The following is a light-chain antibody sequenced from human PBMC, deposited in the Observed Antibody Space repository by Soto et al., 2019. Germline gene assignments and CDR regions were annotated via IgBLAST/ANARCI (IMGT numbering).Light chain of an antibody. V-gene: IGLV2-14*01. J-gene: IGLJ2*01. CDR2: EVF. CDR1: SNDVGAFDY. Sequence: QSVLTQPASVSASPGQSISISCTGTSNDVGAFDYVSWYQQHPGKAPKLIIFEVFNRPSGVSTRFSGSKSGSTASLTISGLQAEYEADYFCSSYTTNNAHVFGGGTQLTVL. CDR3: SSYTTNNAHV.